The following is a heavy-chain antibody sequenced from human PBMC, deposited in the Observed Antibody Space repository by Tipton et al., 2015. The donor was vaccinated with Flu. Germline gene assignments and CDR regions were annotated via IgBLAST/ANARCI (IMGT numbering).Heavy chain of an antibody. D-gene: IGHD2-2*01. Sequence: RSLRLSCAASGFTFSNSDMHWVRQAPGEGLEWVALIKDDGTLTYYADSVKGRFTISRDNSKKTLHLQMSSLRTEDTAVYYCAKDHSWGSNSNCPAKAFDPWGQGTMVTVSS. J-gene: IGHJ5*02. V-gene: IGHV3-30*19. CDR2: IKDDGTLT. CDR3: AKDHSWGSNSNCPAKAFDP. CDR1: GFTFSNSD.